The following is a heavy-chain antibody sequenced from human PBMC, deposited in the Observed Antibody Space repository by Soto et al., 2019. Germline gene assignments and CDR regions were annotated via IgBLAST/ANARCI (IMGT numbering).Heavy chain of an antibody. CDR3: ARASSSQENYYYYGMDV. Sequence: ASVKVSCKASGYTFTGYYMHWVRQAPGQGLEWMGWINPSSGGTNYAQKFQGWVTMTRDTSISTAYMELSRLRSDDTAVYYCARASSSQENYYYYGMDVWGQGTTVTVSS. J-gene: IGHJ6*02. V-gene: IGHV1-2*04. CDR1: GYTFTGYY. CDR2: INPSSGGT. D-gene: IGHD6-13*01.